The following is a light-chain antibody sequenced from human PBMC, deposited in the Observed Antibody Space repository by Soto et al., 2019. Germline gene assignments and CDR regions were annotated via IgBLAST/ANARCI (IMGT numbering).Light chain of an antibody. CDR2: TAS. CDR3: QQYNTYSRT. J-gene: IGKJ1*01. Sequence: DIQMTQSPSSLSASVGGRVTITCRASQSISRYLNWYQQKPGRAPKLLISTASSLQSGVPSRFSGSGSGTEFTLTISSLQPDDFATYYCQQYNTYSRTFGQGTKVDIK. V-gene: IGKV1-5*01. CDR1: QSISRY.